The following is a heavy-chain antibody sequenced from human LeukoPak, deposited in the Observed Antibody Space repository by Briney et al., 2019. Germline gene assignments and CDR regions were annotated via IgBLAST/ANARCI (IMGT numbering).Heavy chain of an antibody. J-gene: IGHJ4*02. Sequence: PGGSLRLSCAASGFTFSSYGMHWVRQAPGKGLEWVAFIRYDGSNKYYADSVKGRFTISRDNSKNTLYLQMNSLSAEDTAVYYCANGGDSSSWYRYYFDYWGQGTLVTVSS. V-gene: IGHV3-30*02. D-gene: IGHD6-13*01. CDR3: ANGGDSSSWYRYYFDY. CDR2: IRYDGSNK. CDR1: GFTFSSYG.